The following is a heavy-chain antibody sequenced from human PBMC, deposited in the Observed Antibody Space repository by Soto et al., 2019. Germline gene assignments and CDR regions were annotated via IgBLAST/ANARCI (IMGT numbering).Heavy chain of an antibody. Sequence: GVSLRLSCAASGFTFSSYAMSWVRQAPGKGLEWVSAISGSGGSTYYADSVKGRFTISRDNSKNTLYLQMNSLRAEDTAVYYCAKAGYGDYHVDYWGQGTLVTVSS. J-gene: IGHJ4*02. V-gene: IGHV3-23*01. CDR3: AKAGYGDYHVDY. D-gene: IGHD4-17*01. CDR1: GFTFSSYA. CDR2: ISGSGGST.